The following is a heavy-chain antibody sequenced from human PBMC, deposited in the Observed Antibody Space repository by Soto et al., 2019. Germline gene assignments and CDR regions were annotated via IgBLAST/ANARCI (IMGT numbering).Heavy chain of an antibody. CDR2: IWYDGSNK. J-gene: IGHJ6*02. V-gene: IGHV3-33*01. Sequence: QVQLVESGGGVVLPGRSLRLSCAASGFTFSSYGMHWVRQAPGKGLEWVAVIWYDGSNKYYADSVKGRVTISRDNSKNTLYLQMNSLRAEDTAVYYCASGGDYYYGMDVWGQGTTVTVSS. D-gene: IGHD3-10*01. CDR3: ASGGDYYYGMDV. CDR1: GFTFSSYG.